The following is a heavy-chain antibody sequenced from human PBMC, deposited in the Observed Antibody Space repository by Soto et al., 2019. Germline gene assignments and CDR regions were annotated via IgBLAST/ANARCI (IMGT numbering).Heavy chain of an antibody. CDR3: ARGQGRIAAAGAGGEYFQH. J-gene: IGHJ1*01. Sequence: QVPLVESGGGVVQPGRSLRLSCAASGFTFSSYAMHWVRQAPGKGLEWVAVISYDGSNKYYADSVKGRFTISRDNSKNTLYLQMNSLRAEDTAVYYCARGQGRIAAAGAGGEYFQHWGQGTLVTVSS. V-gene: IGHV3-30-3*01. D-gene: IGHD6-13*01. CDR1: GFTFSSYA. CDR2: ISYDGSNK.